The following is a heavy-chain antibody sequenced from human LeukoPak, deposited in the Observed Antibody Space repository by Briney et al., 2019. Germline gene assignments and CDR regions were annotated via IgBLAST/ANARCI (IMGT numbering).Heavy chain of an antibody. V-gene: IGHV4-4*09. J-gene: IGHJ4*02. CDR1: GGSISSYY. D-gene: IGHD2-21*01. Sequence: SETLSLTCTVSGGSISSYYWSWIRQPPGKGLEWIGYIYTSGSTNYNPSLKSRVTISVDTSKNQFSLKLSSVTAADTAVYYCARRILGETVFDYWGQGTLVTVSS. CDR3: ARRILGETVFDY. CDR2: IYTSGST.